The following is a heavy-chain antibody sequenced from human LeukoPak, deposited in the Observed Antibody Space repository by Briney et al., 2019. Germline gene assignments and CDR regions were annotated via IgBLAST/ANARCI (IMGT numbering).Heavy chain of an antibody. V-gene: IGHV1-2*02. J-gene: IGHJ6*03. CDR2: INPNSGGT. D-gene: IGHD3-3*01. CDR1: GYTFTSYG. Sequence: ASVKVSCKASGYTFTSYGISWVRQAPGQGLEWMGWINPNSGGTNYAQKFQGRVTMTRDTSISTAYMELSRLRSDDTAVYYCARDTYYDFWSGHYYYYMDVWGKGTTVTVSS. CDR3: ARDTYYDFWSGHYYYYMDV.